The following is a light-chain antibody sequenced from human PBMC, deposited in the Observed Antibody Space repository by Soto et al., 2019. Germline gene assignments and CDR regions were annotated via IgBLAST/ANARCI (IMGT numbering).Light chain of an antibody. Sequence: QSVLTQPASVSGSPGQSITIPCSGTSSDVGSYNVVSWYQQHPGKAPKLVIYDVSNRPSGVSPRFSGAKSGNTASLTIAGLQAEDEADYHCSSYTRRSTYVFGTGTKVTVL. CDR3: SSYTRRSTYV. V-gene: IGLV2-14*03. CDR1: SSDVGSYNV. CDR2: DVS. J-gene: IGLJ1*01.